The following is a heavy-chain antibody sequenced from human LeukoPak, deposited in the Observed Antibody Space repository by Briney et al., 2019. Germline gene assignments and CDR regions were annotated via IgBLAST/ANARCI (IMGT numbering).Heavy chain of an antibody. CDR2: ISSNGGST. CDR3: ARHIAAAGFDY. D-gene: IGHD6-13*01. CDR1: GFTFSSYA. J-gene: IGHJ4*02. Sequence: GGSLRLSCAASGFTFSSYAMHWVRQAPGKGLEYVSAISSNGGSTYYANSVKGRFTISRDNPKNTLYLQMGSLRAEDMAVYYCARHIAAAGFDYWGQGTLVTVSS. V-gene: IGHV3-64*01.